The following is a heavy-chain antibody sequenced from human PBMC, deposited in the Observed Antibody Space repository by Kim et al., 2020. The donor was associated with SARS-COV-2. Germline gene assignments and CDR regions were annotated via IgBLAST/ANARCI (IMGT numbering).Heavy chain of an antibody. J-gene: IGHJ4*02. CDR1: GYTFTTYG. CDR3: AREDGSGSYYVYDY. CDR2: ISPYNGNT. Sequence: ASVKVSCKASGYTFTTYGISWVRQAPGQGLEWMGWISPYNGNTNYAQKLQGRVTMTTETSTTTAYMELRSLRSDDTAVYYCAREDGSGSYYVYDYWGQGTLVTVSS. D-gene: IGHD3-10*01. V-gene: IGHV1-18*04.